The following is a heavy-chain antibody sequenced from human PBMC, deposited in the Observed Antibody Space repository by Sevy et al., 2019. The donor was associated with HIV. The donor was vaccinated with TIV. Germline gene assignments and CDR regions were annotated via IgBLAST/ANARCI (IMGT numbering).Heavy chain of an antibody. Sequence: GGSLRLSCAASGFTFSSYAMSWVRQAPGKGLEWVSAISGSGGRTYYADSVKGRFTISRDNSKNTLYVQMNSLRAEDRAVHYGASPPRPRVATIYVWFDPWGQGTLVTVSS. CDR1: GFTFSSYA. V-gene: IGHV3-23*01. CDR2: ISGSGGRT. J-gene: IGHJ5*02. D-gene: IGHD5-12*01. CDR3: ASPPRPRVATIYVWFDP.